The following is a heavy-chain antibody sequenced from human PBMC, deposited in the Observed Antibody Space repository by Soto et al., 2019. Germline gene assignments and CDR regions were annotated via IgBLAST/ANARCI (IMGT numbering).Heavy chain of an antibody. CDR1: GGSINSIGYC. V-gene: IGHV4-31*03. Sequence: QVQLQESGPGLVKPSQTLPVTCSVSGGSINSIGYCWTWIRQHPGKGLEWIGCTEYSGRTYYNPSLEGRVTMSVDTSKNHFSLSLSSVTAADTAIYFCARDINRRFDYWGQGTLVTVSS. J-gene: IGHJ4*02. CDR3: ARDINRRFDY. D-gene: IGHD3-10*01. CDR2: TEYSGRT.